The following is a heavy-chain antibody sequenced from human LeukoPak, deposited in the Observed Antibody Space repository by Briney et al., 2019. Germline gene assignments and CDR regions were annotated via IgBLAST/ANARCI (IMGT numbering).Heavy chain of an antibody. CDR2: IYYSGST. J-gene: IGHJ5*02. CDR3: ARDLGSYWSSSGYLGWFDP. Sequence: SETLSLTCTVSGGSISSSSYYWGWIRQPPGKGLEWIGSIYYSGSTNYNPSLKSRVTISVDTSKNQFSLKLSSVTAADTAVYYCARDLGSYWSSSGYLGWFDPWGQGTLVTVSS. D-gene: IGHD3-22*01. V-gene: IGHV4-39*07. CDR1: GGSISSSSYY.